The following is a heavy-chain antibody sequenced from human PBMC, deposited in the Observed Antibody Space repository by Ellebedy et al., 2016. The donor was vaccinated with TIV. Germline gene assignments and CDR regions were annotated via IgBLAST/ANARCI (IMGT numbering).Heavy chain of an antibody. CDR3: ARGRADY. J-gene: IGHJ4*02. CDR1: GGSFSGYY. V-gene: IGHV4-34*01. Sequence: MPGGSLRLSCAVYGGSFSGYYWSWIRQPPGKGLEWIGEINHSGSTNYNPSLKSRVTISVDTSKNQFSLKLSSVTAADTAVYYCARGRADYWGQGTLVTVSS. CDR2: INHSGST.